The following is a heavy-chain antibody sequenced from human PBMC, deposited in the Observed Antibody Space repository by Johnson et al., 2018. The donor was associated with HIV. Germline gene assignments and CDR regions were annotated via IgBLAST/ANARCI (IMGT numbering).Heavy chain of an antibody. Sequence: VQLVESGGGLVQPGGSLKLSCAASGFTFSGSAMHWVRQASGKGLEWVGRIRSKANSYATAYAASVKGRFTISRDDSKSTLYLQMNSLKTEDTAVYYCTTAIFGVIVHAFDIWGQGTMVTVSS. D-gene: IGHD3-3*01. CDR1: GFTFSGSA. CDR2: IRSKANSYAT. V-gene: IGHV3-73*02. CDR3: TTAIFGVIVHAFDI. J-gene: IGHJ3*02.